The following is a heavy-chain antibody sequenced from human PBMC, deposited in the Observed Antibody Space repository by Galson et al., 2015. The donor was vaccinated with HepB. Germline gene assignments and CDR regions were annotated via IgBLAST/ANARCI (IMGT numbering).Heavy chain of an antibody. V-gene: IGHV3-33*01. CDR3: ARDFCGGDCSVVGGAFGF. CDR2: IWYDGSNK. Sequence: SLRLSCAASGFIFSSYGMHWVRQAPGMGLEWVALIWYDGSNKYYADSVKGRFTISRDNSENTLYLQMNSLRAEDTAVYYCARDFCGGDCSVVGGAFGFWGQGTMVTVSS. D-gene: IGHD2-21*02. J-gene: IGHJ3*01. CDR1: GFIFSSYG.